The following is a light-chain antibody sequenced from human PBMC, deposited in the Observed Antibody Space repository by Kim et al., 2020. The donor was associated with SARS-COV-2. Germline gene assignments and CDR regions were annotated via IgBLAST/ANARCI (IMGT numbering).Light chain of an antibody. Sequence: QSIAIAHTGTDSDIRSYGYVSRYQQHPGQAPKLMMYDINNRPSGVSDRYAGSKSGNTASLAISGLQAEDEADYYCSSYTSSSAHYVFGSGTKVTVL. V-gene: IGLV2-14*03. J-gene: IGLJ1*01. CDR1: DSDIRSYGY. CDR3: SSYTSSSAHYV. CDR2: DIN.